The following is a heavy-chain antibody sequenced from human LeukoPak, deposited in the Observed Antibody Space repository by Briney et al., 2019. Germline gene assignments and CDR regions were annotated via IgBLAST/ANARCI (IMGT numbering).Heavy chain of an antibody. CDR1: GFTSSSYS. V-gene: IGHV3-21*01. Sequence: GGSLRLSCAASGFTSSSYSMNWVRQAPGKGLEWVSSISSSSSYIYYADSVKGRFTISRDNAKNSLYLQMNSLRAEDTAVYYCARSRDGYNFADAFDIWGQGTMVTVSS. CDR2: ISSSSSYI. CDR3: ARSRDGYNFADAFDI. J-gene: IGHJ3*02. D-gene: IGHD5-24*01.